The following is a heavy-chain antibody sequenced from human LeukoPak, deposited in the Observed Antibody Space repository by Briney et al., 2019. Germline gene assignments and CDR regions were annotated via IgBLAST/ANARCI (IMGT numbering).Heavy chain of an antibody. CDR3: ASGEGYSSGWYGDDY. CDR2: IYHSGST. Sequence: SETLSLTCTVSGGSFGNYYWGWIRQPPGKGLEWIGSIYHSGSTYYNPSLKSRVTISVDTSKNQFSLKLSSVTAADTAVYYCASGEGYSSGWYGDDYWGQGTLVTVSS. V-gene: IGHV4-38-2*02. J-gene: IGHJ4*02. D-gene: IGHD6-19*01. CDR1: GGSFGNYY.